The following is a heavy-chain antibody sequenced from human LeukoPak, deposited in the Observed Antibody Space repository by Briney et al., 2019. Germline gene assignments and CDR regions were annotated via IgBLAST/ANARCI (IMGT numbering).Heavy chain of an antibody. D-gene: IGHD2-21*01. J-gene: IGHJ6*03. CDR2: INWNGGST. CDR1: GFNFDEYC. V-gene: IGHV3-20*01. CDR3: ARELLLGSLSDDYYYIDV. Sequence: PGGSLRLSCTVSGFNFDEYCMSSVRQAPGKGLEWVSGINWNGGSTGYAESVKGRFTISRDNAKNSLSLQMNSLTAEDTALYHCARELLLGSLSDDYYYIDVWGKGTTVTVSS.